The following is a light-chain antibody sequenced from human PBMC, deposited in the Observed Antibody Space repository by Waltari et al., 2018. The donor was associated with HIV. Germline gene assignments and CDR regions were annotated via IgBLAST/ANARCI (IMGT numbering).Light chain of an antibody. CDR3: SGWDDSLAGWM. CDR1: HPTIGSNN. V-gene: IGLV1-47*01. Sequence: QSVLTQPPSASGTPGQRVTISFSGSHPTIGSNNVHWYQQPPGAALKLLIALIEWRPSGVRGLVPGARSGSSACLVSGGCRSEGEADYFCSGWDDSLAGWMFGGGTRLTVL. CDR2: LIE. J-gene: IGLJ3*02.